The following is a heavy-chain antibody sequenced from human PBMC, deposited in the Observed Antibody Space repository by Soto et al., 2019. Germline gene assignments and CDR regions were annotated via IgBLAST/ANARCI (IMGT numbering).Heavy chain of an antibody. CDR3: ARGDKGGFDL. D-gene: IGHD2-21*02. J-gene: IGHJ3*01. CDR2: IHSDGSST. V-gene: IGHV3-74*01. CDR1: GFTFNYYW. Sequence: GGSMRLSCAASGFTFNYYWMHWVRQAPGQGLVWVSHIHSDGSSTTYADSVKGRFTISRDNAKNTLYLQMNSLRAEDTAVYYCARGDKGGFDLWGQGTTVTVSS.